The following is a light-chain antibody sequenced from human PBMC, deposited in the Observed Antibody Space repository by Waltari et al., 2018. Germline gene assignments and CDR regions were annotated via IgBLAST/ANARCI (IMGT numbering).Light chain of an antibody. J-gene: IGKJ4*01. CDR2: EAS. Sequence: DIQMTQSPSSLSASVGDRVTISCQASQDINNNLNWYKQKPGQAPTLLIYEASTLHTGVPSRFRGRGYGTDFTLIISRLQPEDVATYYCQHFENLPLTFGGGTKVEIK. CDR1: QDINNN. V-gene: IGKV1-33*01. CDR3: QHFENLPLT.